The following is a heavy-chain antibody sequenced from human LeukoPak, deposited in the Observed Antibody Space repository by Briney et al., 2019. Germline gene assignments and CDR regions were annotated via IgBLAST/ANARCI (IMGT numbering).Heavy chain of an antibody. D-gene: IGHD2-15*01. CDR2: VYSSGST. CDR1: GGSTRNYY. J-gene: IGHJ5*02. CDR3: ARDDGCSGGSCYPNWFDP. V-gene: IGHV4-4*09. Sequence: SETLSLTCTVSGGSTRNYYRSWIRQPPGKGLEWIGYVYSSGSTDYNSTLKSRVTILVDTSNNQFSLNLRSVTAADTAVYYCARDDGCSGGSCYPNWFDPWGQGTLVTVSS.